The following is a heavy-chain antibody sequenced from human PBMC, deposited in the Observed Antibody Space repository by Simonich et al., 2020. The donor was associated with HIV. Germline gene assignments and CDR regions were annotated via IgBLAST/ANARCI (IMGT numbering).Heavy chain of an antibody. J-gene: IGHJ4*02. D-gene: IGHD5-12*01. CDR2: IYETGST. Sequence: QVQLQESGPGVVKPSETLSLTCTVSGGSISSHYWSWIRQSPGKGLEWIGDIYETGSTNYNPSLKSRVTISVDTSKNQFSLKLSSVTAADTAMYYCARRGGYNFDYWGQGTLVTVSS. CDR3: ARRGGYNFDY. V-gene: IGHV4-59*11. CDR1: GGSISSHY.